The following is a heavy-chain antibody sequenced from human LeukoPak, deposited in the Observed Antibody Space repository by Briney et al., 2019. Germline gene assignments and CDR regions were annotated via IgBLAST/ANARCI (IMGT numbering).Heavy chain of an antibody. CDR1: GFSFSDYG. Sequence: GGSLRLSCAASGFSFSDYGMDWVRQAPGKGLEWVSFIRYDGTGQYYADSVKGRLTISRDNSKNMLYLQLNSVRPDDTAVYYCARGNSNGFDIWAQGTMVTVSS. CDR2: IRYDGTGQ. V-gene: IGHV3-30*02. D-gene: IGHD1-7*01. J-gene: IGHJ3*02. CDR3: ARGNSNGFDI.